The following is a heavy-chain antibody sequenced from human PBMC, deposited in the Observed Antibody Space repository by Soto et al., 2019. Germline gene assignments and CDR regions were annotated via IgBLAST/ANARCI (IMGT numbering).Heavy chain of an antibody. V-gene: IGHV3-73*01. Sequence: EVQLVESGGGLVQPGGSLTLSCAASGFTFSVSALHWVRHPSGRGLEWVGRIRSRGNNYATAYAASMDGRFTISRDDSKNTAYLQLNSLTTEDTAVYYCSTQASDFWRGYPQYYMYVWGKGTTVTVS. D-gene: IGHD3-3*01. CDR1: GFTFSVSA. CDR2: IRSRGNNYAT. CDR3: STQASDFWRGYPQYYMYV. J-gene: IGHJ6*03.